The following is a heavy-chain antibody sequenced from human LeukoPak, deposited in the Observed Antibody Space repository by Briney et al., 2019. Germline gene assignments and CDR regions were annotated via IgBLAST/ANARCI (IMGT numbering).Heavy chain of an antibody. J-gene: IGHJ4*02. Sequence: PGGSLRLSCAASGFIFSSYGMHWVRQAPGKGLGWVAVISYDGRNKYYADSVKGRFTISRDNSKNTLYLQMNSLRAEDTALYYCSKATPPRDGSNPDYWGQGTLVTVSS. CDR1: GFIFSSYG. CDR2: ISYDGRNK. V-gene: IGHV3-30*18. D-gene: IGHD4-4*01. CDR3: SKATPPRDGSNPDY.